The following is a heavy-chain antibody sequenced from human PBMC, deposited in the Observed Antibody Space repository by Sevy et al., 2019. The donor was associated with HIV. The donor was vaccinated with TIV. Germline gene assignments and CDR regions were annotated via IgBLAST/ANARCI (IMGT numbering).Heavy chain of an antibody. Sequence: GGSLRLSCAASGFSFDTYWMTWVRQAPGKGLEWVANIKQDGIEKYYADSVKGRFTISRDNAKNSLYLQMNSLRAEDTALYRYTISVPFAGWGQGTLVTGSS. CDR3: TISVPFAG. V-gene: IGHV3-7*01. J-gene: IGHJ3*01. D-gene: IGHD2-2*02. CDR2: IKQDGIEK. CDR1: GFSFDTYW.